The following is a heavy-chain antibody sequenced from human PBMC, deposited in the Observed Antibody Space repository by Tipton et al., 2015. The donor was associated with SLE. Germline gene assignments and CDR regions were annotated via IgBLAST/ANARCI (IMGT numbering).Heavy chain of an antibody. D-gene: IGHD6-19*01. CDR3: VRHVVAVALGYGMDV. J-gene: IGHJ6*02. CDR1: GGSISSYY. CDR2: IHYSGST. V-gene: IGHV4-59*08. Sequence: TLSLTCSVSGGSISSYYWSWIRQSPGKGLEWIGYIHYSGSTNSNPSLKSRVSIPVDTSQNQFSLKLTSVTAADTAVYYCVRHVVAVALGYGMDVWGQGTTVTVSS.